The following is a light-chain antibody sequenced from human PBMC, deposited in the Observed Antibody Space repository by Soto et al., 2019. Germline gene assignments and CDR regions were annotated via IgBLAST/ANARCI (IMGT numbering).Light chain of an antibody. CDR3: QSYDSSLSGVV. J-gene: IGLJ2*01. V-gene: IGLV1-40*01. CDR1: SSNIVAGYD. Sequence: QSVLTQPPSVSGAPGQRVTISCTGSSSNIVAGYDVHWYQQLPGTAPKLLIYGNSNRPSGVPDRFSGSKSGTSASLAITGLQAEDEADYYCQSYDSSLSGVVFGGGTKLTAL. CDR2: GNS.